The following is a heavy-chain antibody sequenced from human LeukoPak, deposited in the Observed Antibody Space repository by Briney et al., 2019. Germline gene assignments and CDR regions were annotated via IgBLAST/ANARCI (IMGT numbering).Heavy chain of an antibody. J-gene: IGHJ4*02. D-gene: IGHD2-15*01. CDR1: GYTFTNYW. CDR3: ARRYCSGGSCYYFDY. CDR2: IWPSDSDA. V-gene: IGHV5-51*01. Sequence: GESLKISCEVSGYTFTNYWIGWVRQMPGIGLQWMGIIWPSDSDAKCSPSFQGQVTISVDKSISTAYLQWSSLKASDTAMYYCARRYCSGGSCYYFDYWGQGTLVTVSS.